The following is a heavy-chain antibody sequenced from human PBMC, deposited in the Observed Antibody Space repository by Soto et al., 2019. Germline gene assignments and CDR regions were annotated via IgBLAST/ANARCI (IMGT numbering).Heavy chain of an antibody. CDR3: ARDGGWDIVLMVYAYYYYYGMDV. CDR1: GYTFTSYG. J-gene: IGHJ6*02. CDR2: ISAYNGNT. Sequence: ASVKVSCKASGYTFTSYGISWVRQAPGQVLEWMGWISAYNGNTNYAQKLQGRVTMTTDTSTSTAYMELRSLRSDDTAVYYCARDGGWDIVLMVYAYYYYYGMDVWGQGTTVTVSS. V-gene: IGHV1-18*04. D-gene: IGHD2-8*01.